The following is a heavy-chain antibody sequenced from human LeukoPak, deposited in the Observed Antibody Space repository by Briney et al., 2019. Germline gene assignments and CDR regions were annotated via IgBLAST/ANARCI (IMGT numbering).Heavy chain of an antibody. Sequence: GGSLRLSCVASGFTFRDYAMTWVRQAPGKGPEWVSTFSAGGNRTYYADSVKGRFIITRDNSKNTLYLQMNSLRAEDTAVYYCAKVLSKIYIYGPFDYWGQGSLVTVSS. J-gene: IGHJ4*02. V-gene: IGHV3-23*01. CDR3: AKVLSKIYIYGPFDY. CDR2: FSAGGNRT. CDR1: GFTFRDYA. D-gene: IGHD3-10*01.